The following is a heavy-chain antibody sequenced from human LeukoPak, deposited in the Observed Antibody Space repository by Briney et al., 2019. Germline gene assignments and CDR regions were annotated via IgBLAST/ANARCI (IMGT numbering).Heavy chain of an antibody. CDR1: GFTFSSYA. D-gene: IGHD2-2*01. J-gene: IGHJ4*02. CDR3: ARVSGGRNIVVVPAASYYFDY. Sequence: PGGSLRLSCAASGFTFSSYAMHWVRQAPGKGLVWVAVISYDGSNKYYADSVKGRFTISRDNSKNTLYLQMNSLRAEDTAVYYCARVSGGRNIVVVPAASYYFDYWGQGTLVTVSS. CDR2: ISYDGSNK. V-gene: IGHV3-30-3*01.